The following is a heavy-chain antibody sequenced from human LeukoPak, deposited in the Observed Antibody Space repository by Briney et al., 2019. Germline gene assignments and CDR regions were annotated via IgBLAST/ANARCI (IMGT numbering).Heavy chain of an antibody. D-gene: IGHD4-23*01. J-gene: IGHJ4*02. V-gene: IGHV3-11*01. CDR3: ARSSVVTLFDY. CDR1: GFTFSDYY. Sequence: GGSLRLSCAASGFTFSDYYMSWIRRAPGKGLEWVSYISSSGSTTCYADSVKGRFTISRDNAKNSLYLQMNSLRAEDTAVYYCARSSVVTLFDYWGQGTLVTVSS. CDR2: ISSSGSTT.